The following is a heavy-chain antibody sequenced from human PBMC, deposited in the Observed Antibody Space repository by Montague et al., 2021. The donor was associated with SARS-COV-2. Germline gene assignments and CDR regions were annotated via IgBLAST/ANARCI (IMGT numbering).Heavy chain of an antibody. Sequence: CAISGDSVSRSSSAWNWNRRSPSRGVEWLGRTYYRSKWDNDYAVTVKSRITINPDTSKNQISLQLNTVTPEETDVYYCARTSASSDYWGQGTLVTVSS. D-gene: IGHD1-26*01. CDR2: TYYRSKWDN. J-gene: IGHJ4*02. V-gene: IGHV6-1*01. CDR1: GDSVSRSSSA. CDR3: ARTSASSDY.